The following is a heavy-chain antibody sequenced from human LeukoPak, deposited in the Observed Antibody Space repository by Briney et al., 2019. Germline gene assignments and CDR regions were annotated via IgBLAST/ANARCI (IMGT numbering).Heavy chain of an antibody. Sequence: ASETLSLTCSVYGGSFSGYCWSWIRQPPGKGLEWIGEINHSGSTNYNPSLKTRVTISLDRSKDQFSLKLTSVTAADTAAYYCTRGKPETVFDSWGRGTLVTVSS. CDR1: GGSFSGYC. CDR2: INHSGST. CDR3: TRGKPETVFDS. V-gene: IGHV4-34*01. J-gene: IGHJ4*01.